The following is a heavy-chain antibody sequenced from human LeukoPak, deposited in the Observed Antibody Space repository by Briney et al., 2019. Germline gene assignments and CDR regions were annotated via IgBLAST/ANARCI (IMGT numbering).Heavy chain of an antibody. J-gene: IGHJ4*02. CDR2: INPNSGGT. D-gene: IGHD6-13*01. Sequence: ASVTVSCKASGYTFTGYYMHWVRQAPGQGLGWMGWINPNSGGTNYAQKFQGWVTMTRDTSISTAYMELSRLRSDDTAVYYCARTSYSSSWYYFDYWGQGTLVTVSS. V-gene: IGHV1-2*04. CDR1: GYTFTGYY. CDR3: ARTSYSSSWYYFDY.